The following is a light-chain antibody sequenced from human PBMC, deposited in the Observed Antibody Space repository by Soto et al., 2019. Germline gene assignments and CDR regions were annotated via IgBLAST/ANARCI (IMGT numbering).Light chain of an antibody. V-gene: IGKV1-5*01. J-gene: IGKJ1*01. CDR2: DVS. CDR3: QQYDYSRT. CDR1: QNVTTS. Sequence: DIRLTQSASTLSVSFGDSVTITCRASQNVTTSMAWYQHKPGRAPKLLIFDVSNLESGVPSRFSGGGSGTDFTLTISSLHSDDFATYYCQQYDYSRTFGRGTKVDIK.